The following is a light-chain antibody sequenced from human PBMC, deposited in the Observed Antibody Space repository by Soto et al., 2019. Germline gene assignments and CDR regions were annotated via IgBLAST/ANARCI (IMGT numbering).Light chain of an antibody. CDR3: QQRSNLRGNT. Sequence: DIVLTQSPATLSLSPGERATLSCRASQSVSSSLAWYQQKPGQAPRLLIYDASNRATGIPARFSGSGSGTDFTLTISSLEPEDFAVYHCQQRSNLRGNTFGQGTRLEIK. J-gene: IGKJ5*01. V-gene: IGKV3-11*01. CDR1: QSVSSS. CDR2: DAS.